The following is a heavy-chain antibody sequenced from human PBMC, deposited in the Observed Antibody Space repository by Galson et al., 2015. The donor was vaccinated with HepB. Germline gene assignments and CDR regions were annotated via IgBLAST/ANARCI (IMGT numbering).Heavy chain of an antibody. V-gene: IGHV3-23*01. CDR3: AKDAYSYNQVLDPFDL. Sequence: SLRLSCAASGFTFSNYATNWVRQAPGKGLEWVAHIGGSGGGTYYADSVRGRFTGSRDDSRNTLYLQMNSLRAEDTAIYYCAKDAYSYNQVLDPFDLWGQGTMVTVSS. CDR2: IGGSGGGT. D-gene: IGHD5-18*01. CDR1: GFTFSNYA. J-gene: IGHJ3*01.